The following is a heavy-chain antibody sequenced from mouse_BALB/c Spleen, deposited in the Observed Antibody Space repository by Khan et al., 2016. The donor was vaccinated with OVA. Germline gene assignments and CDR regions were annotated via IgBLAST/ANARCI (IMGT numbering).Heavy chain of an antibody. CDR3: AKDPPYYGRDY. J-gene: IGHJ4*01. CDR2: IWGGGSK. Sequence: QVQLQQPGPGLVAPSQSLSITCTVSGFSLTDYAVSWIRQPPGKGLEWLGVIWGGGSKYYNSALKSRLSISKDNSKSQVFLKMNSLQTDDTAMYYCAKDPPYYGRDYWGQGTSVTVSS. CDR1: GFSLTDYA. V-gene: IGHV2-6-5*01.